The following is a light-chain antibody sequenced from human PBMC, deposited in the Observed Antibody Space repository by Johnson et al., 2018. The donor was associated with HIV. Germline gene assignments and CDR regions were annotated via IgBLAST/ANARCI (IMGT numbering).Light chain of an antibody. CDR3: GTWDSRLSAV. J-gene: IGLJ1*01. CDR2: ENT. CDR1: SSNIGNNY. Sequence: QSVLTQSPSVSAAPGQKVTISCSGSSSNIGNNYVSWYQQVPGTAPKLLIYENTNRPSGIPDRFSGSKSGKSATLGITGLQTGDEADYYCGTWDSRLSAVFGTGTKVTVL. V-gene: IGLV1-51*02.